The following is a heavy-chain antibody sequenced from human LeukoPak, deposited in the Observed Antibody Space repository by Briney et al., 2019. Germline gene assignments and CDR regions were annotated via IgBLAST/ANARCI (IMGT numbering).Heavy chain of an antibody. J-gene: IGHJ2*01. CDR1: GGSFSSGGFS. CDR3: ARGRGTVVTPRYFDL. V-gene: IGHV4-30-2*01. D-gene: IGHD4-23*01. Sequence: PSETLSLTCAVSGGSFSSGGFSWSWIRQPPGKGLEWIGYMFHNGSTHYSPSLQRRVTISVDRFKNQFSLRLRSVTAADTAVYYCARGRGTVVTPRYFDLWGRGTLVTVSS. CDR2: MFHNGST.